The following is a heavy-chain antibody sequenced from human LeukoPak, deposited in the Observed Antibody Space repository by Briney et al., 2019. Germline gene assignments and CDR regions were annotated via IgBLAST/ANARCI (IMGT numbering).Heavy chain of an antibody. CDR3: VFSGTGILEAAMDY. J-gene: IGHJ4*02. Sequence: PGGSLRLSCAASGFPFSNYAMIWVRQASGKGLEWVSGISGSGLDQWYVDSVKGRVTVSRDNSKNMLYLQMNSLRDEDTAVYYCVFSGTGILEAAMDYWGQGAQVTVSS. CDR2: ISGSGLDQ. D-gene: IGHD3-10*01. V-gene: IGHV3-23*01. CDR1: GFPFSNYA.